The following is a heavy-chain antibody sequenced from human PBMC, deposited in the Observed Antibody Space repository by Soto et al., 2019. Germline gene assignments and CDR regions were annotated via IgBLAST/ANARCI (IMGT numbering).Heavy chain of an antibody. J-gene: IGHJ4*02. Sequence: GGSLRLSCTSSGFTFSVYWMHWVRHVPGKGPEWVSRISDDGSRADYAESVKGRFTISRDNAKNTLYLEMHVLRADDTAVYYCTRGPRPSSVGTGAFWGQGTPVTVSS. CDR3: TRGPRPSSVGTGAF. CDR2: ISDDGSRA. CDR1: GFTFSVYW. V-gene: IGHV3-74*01.